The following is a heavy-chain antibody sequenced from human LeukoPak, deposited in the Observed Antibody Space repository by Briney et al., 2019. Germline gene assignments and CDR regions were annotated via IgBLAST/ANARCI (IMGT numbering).Heavy chain of an antibody. CDR1: GYTLTELS. J-gene: IGHJ4*02. Sequence: GASVKVSCKVSGYTLTELSMHWVRQAPGKGLEWMGGLDPEDGETIYAQKFQGRVTMTEDTSIDTAYMELSSLRSEDTAVYYCATDRRFGELQFDYWGQGTLVTVSS. V-gene: IGHV1-24*01. D-gene: IGHD3-10*01. CDR2: LDPEDGET. CDR3: ATDRRFGELQFDY.